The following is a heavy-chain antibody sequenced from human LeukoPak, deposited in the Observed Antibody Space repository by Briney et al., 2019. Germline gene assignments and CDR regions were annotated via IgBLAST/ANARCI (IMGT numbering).Heavy chain of an antibody. Sequence: GGSLRLSCAASGFTFSRYGMHWVRQAPGKGLEWVAFIRYDGSNKYYADSVKGRFTISRDNSKNTLYLQMNSLRAEDTAVYYCAKDRNTAMVPRGPFDYWGQGTLVTVSS. D-gene: IGHD5-18*01. V-gene: IGHV3-30*02. CDR2: IRYDGSNK. J-gene: IGHJ4*02. CDR1: GFTFSRYG. CDR3: AKDRNTAMVPRGPFDY.